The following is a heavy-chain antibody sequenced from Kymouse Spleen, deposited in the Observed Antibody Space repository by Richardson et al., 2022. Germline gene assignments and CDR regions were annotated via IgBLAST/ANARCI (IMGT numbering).Heavy chain of an antibody. Sequence: QVQLQQWGAGLLKPSETLSLTCAVYGGSFSGYYWSWIRQPPGKGLEWIGEINHSGSTNYNPSLKSRVTISVDTSKNQFSLKLSSVTAADTAVYYCARGRSYYDILTGYYFDYWGQGTLVTVSS. V-gene: IGHV4-34*01. CDR3: ARGRSYYDILTGYYFDY. CDR1: GGSFSGYY. J-gene: IGHJ4*02. CDR2: INHSGST. D-gene: IGHD3-9*01.